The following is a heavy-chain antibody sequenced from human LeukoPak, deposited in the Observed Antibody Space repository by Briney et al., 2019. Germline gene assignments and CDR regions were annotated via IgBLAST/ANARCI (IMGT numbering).Heavy chain of an antibody. V-gene: IGHV1-69*05. J-gene: IGHJ5*02. Sequence: SVKVSCKASGGTFSSYAISWVRQAPGQGLEWMGGIIPIFGTANYAQKFQGRVTITTDESTSTAYMELSSLRSDDTAVYYCARDQPYYDFWSGYYLESNWFDPWGQGTLVTVSS. CDR2: IIPIFGTA. D-gene: IGHD3-3*01. CDR1: GGTFSSYA. CDR3: ARDQPYYDFWSGYYLESNWFDP.